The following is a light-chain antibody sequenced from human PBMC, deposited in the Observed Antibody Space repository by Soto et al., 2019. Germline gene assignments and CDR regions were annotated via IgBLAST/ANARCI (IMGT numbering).Light chain of an antibody. CDR1: QSVSSSY. CDR2: GAS. V-gene: IGKV3-20*01. CDR3: QQYGSSPLT. Sequence: EIVLTQSPGTLSLSPGERATLSCRASQSVSSSYLAWYQQKPGQAPRLLIYGASNRATGIPDRFSGSGSETDFTLTISRLEPEDFAVYYCQQYGSSPLTFGGGTKVESK. J-gene: IGKJ4*01.